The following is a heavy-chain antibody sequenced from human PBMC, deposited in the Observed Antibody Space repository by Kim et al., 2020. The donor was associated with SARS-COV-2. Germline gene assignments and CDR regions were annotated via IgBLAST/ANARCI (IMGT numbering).Heavy chain of an antibody. CDR3: ARPVGDCSGGSCYYYYYGMVV. CDR1: GFTFSSYW. D-gene: IGHD2-15*01. CDR2: INSDGSST. Sequence: GGSLRLSCAASGFTFSSYWMHWVRQAPGKGLVWVSRINSDGSSTSYADSVKGRFTISRDNAKNTLYLQMNSLRAEDTAVYYCARPVGDCSGGSCYYYYYGMVVGGQGTTVTVSS. V-gene: IGHV3-74*01. J-gene: IGHJ6*02.